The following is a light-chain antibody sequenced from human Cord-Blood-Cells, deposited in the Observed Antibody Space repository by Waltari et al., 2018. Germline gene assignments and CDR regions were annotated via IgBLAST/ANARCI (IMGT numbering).Light chain of an antibody. Sequence: QSALTQPPSASGSPGQSVTISCTGTSSAVGGYIYAPWYQTHPGKAPKLMIYEVSKRPSGVPDRFSGSKSGNTASLTVSGLQAEDEADYYCSSYAGSNNYVFGTETKVTVL. V-gene: IGLV2-8*01. CDR2: EVS. J-gene: IGLJ1*01. CDR3: SSYAGSNNYV. CDR1: SSAVGGYIY.